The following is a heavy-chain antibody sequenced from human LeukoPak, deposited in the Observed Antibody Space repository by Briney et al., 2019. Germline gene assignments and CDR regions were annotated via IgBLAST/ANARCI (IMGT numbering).Heavy chain of an antibody. CDR2: ISSSGSTI. V-gene: IGHV3-48*03. CDR3: AELGITMIGGV. CDR1: GFTFSSYE. D-gene: IGHD3-10*02. Sequence: GRSLRLSCAASGFTFSSYEMNWVRQAPGKGLEWVSYISSSGSTIYYADSVKGRFTISRDNAKNSLYLQMKSLRAEDTAVYYCAELGITMIGGVWGKGTTVTISS. J-gene: IGHJ6*04.